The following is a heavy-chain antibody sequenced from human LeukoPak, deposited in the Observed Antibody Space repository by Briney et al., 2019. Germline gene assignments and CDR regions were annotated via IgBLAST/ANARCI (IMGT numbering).Heavy chain of an antibody. J-gene: IGHJ4*02. V-gene: IGHV3-30*02. CDR2: IRYDGSNE. Sequence: PGGSLRLSCAASGFTFSSYGMHWVRQAPGKGLEWVSFIRYDGSNEYYADSVRGRFTISRDNSKNTLYLQMNSLKDEDTAVYYCASHSVGVLPIATFDYWGQGTLVTVSS. D-gene: IGHD2-2*01. CDR1: GFTFSSYG. CDR3: ASHSVGVLPIATFDY.